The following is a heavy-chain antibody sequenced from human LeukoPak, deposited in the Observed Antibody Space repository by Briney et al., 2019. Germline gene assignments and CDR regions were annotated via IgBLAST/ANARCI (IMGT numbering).Heavy chain of an antibody. CDR1: GYTFTSYG. CDR3: ARVLFGGARSRCLGY. D-gene: IGHD3-10*02. CDR2: ISAYNGNT. V-gene: IGHV1-18*01. Sequence: ASVKVSCKASGYTFTSYGISWVRQAPGQGLEWMGWISAYNGNTNYAQKFQGRVTMTRNTSISTAYMELSSLRSEDTAVYYCARVLFGGARSRCLGYWGQGTLVTVSS. J-gene: IGHJ4*02.